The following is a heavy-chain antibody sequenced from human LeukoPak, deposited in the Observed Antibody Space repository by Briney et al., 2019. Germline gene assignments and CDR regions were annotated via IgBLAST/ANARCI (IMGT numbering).Heavy chain of an antibody. CDR1: GFTFGDYA. CDR3: TRGNFYGGDNWFDP. Sequence: PGGSLRLSCAASGFTFGDYAMSWFRQAPGKGLEWVGFIRSKAYGGTTEYAASVKGRFTISRDDSKSIAYLQMNSLKTEDTAVYYCTRGNFYGGDNWFDPWGQGTLVTVSS. V-gene: IGHV3-49*03. CDR2: IRSKAYGGTT. J-gene: IGHJ5*02. D-gene: IGHD4-23*01.